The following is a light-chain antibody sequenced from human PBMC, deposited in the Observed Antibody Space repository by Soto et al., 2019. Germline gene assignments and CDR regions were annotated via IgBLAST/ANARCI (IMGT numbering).Light chain of an antibody. CDR1: SSDVGGYNY. J-gene: IGLJ3*02. CDR2: EVN. Sequence: QSALTQPPSASGSPGQSVAISCTGTSSDVGGYNYVSWYQQHPGKAPKPMIYEVNKRPSGVPDRFSGSKSGNTASLTISGLQAEDEADYYCCSHAGDTMWVLGGGTKLTVL. CDR3: CSHAGDTMWV. V-gene: IGLV2-8*01.